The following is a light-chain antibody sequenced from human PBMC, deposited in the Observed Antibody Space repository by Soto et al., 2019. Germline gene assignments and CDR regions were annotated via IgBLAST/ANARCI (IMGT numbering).Light chain of an antibody. CDR2: DAS. Sequence: DIQMTQSPSSLSASVGDRVTITCQASQDISNYLNWYQQKPGKAPKLLIYDASNLETGVPSMFSGSGSRTDFTFTISSQQPEDVATYYCQHYDNLPFTFGPGTKVDIK. J-gene: IGKJ3*01. V-gene: IGKV1-33*01. CDR3: QHYDNLPFT. CDR1: QDISNY.